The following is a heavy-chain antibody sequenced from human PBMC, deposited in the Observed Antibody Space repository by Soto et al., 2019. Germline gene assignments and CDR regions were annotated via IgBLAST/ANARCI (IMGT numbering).Heavy chain of an antibody. D-gene: IGHD3-16*01. J-gene: IGHJ4*02. Sequence: QVQLVESGGGVVQPGRSLRLSCAASGFTFSSYGMHWVRQAPGKGLEWVAVIWYDGSNKYYADSVKGRFTISRDNSKNTLDLQMNSLRAEDTAVYYCARGFATPDFDYWGQGTLVTVSS. CDR1: GFTFSSYG. V-gene: IGHV3-33*01. CDR3: ARGFATPDFDY. CDR2: IWYDGSNK.